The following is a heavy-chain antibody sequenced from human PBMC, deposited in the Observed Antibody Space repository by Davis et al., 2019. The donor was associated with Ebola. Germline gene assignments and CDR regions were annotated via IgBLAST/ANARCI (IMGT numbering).Heavy chain of an antibody. D-gene: IGHD6-19*01. Sequence: PSETLSLTCTVSGGSISSHYWNWIRQPPGKGLEWIGYIYDSGSAHYNPSLKSRVTISIDTSKNQFSLELSSMTAADTAVYYCARMGVSGEFDFWGQGTLITVSS. CDR2: IYDSGSA. J-gene: IGHJ4*02. CDR1: GGSISSHY. CDR3: ARMGVSGEFDF. V-gene: IGHV4-59*11.